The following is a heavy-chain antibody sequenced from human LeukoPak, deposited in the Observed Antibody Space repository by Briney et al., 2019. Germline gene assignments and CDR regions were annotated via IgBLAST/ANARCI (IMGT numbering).Heavy chain of an antibody. CDR3: ARVPTWGRPTGFDC. Sequence: KPSETLSLTCTVSGGSISSYYWGWIRQTPGKGLEWIGSIYYTGSTNYNPSLESRVTISVDTSKNQFSLKLSSVTAADTAVYYCARVPTWGRPTGFDCWGQGTLITVSS. CDR2: IYYTGST. J-gene: IGHJ4*02. V-gene: IGHV4-59*01. D-gene: IGHD7-27*01. CDR1: GGSISSYY.